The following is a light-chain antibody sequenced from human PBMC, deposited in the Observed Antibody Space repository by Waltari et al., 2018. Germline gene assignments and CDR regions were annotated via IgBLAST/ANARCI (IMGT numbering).Light chain of an antibody. CDR3: MILHNNAVV. Sequence: QAVLTQPASLPASSGASASLTCTLRRDLNVATYKFYWSQQRPGSPPQFHVKYRSDSDKRQGTGVPSRFSGAKDTSANAGILLISGLQFEDEADYYCMILHNNAVVFGGGTKLTVL. CDR1: RDLNVATYK. V-gene: IGLV5-45*01. J-gene: IGLJ3*02. CDR2: YRSDSDK.